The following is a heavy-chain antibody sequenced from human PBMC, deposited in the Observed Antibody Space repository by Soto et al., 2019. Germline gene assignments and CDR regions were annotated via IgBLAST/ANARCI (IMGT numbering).Heavy chain of an antibody. V-gene: IGHV4-61*01. CDR1: GGSVSSGSYY. J-gene: IGHJ4*02. CDR2: IYYSGST. D-gene: IGHD3-22*01. CDR3: ARVGGYYYDSSGYLPFDY. Sequence: SETLSLTCTVSGGSVSSGSYYWSWIRQPPGKGLEWIGYIYYSGSTNYNPSLKSRVTISVDTSKNQFSLKLSSVTAADTAVYYCARVGGYYYDSSGYLPFDYLGQGTLVTVSS.